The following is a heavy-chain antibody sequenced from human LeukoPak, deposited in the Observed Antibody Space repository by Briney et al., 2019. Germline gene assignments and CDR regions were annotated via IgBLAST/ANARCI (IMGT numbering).Heavy chain of an antibody. CDR1: GGSISSSNW. CDR2: IYHSGST. J-gene: IGHJ3*02. V-gene: IGHV4-4*02. CDR3: ARDGDYYDSSGYPFYDAFDI. D-gene: IGHD3-22*01. Sequence: SGTLSLTCAVSGGSISSSNWWSWVRQPPGKGLEWIGEIYHSGSTNYNPSLKSRVTISVDKSKNQFSLKLSSVTAADTAVYYCARDGDYYDSSGYPFYDAFDIWGQGTMVTVSS.